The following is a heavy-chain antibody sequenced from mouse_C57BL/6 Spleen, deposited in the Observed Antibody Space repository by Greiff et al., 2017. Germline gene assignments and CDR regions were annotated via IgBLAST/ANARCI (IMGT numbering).Heavy chain of an antibody. CDR2: ISYDGSN. J-gene: IGHJ2*01. D-gene: IGHD1-1*01. CDR3: ARSTTVGDY. CDR1: GYSITSGYY. Sequence: EVKLMESGPGLVKPSQSLSLTCSVTGYSITSGYYWNWIRQFPGNKLEWMGYISYDGSNNYNPSLKNRISITRDTSKNQFFLKLNSVTTEDTATYYCARSTTVGDYWGQGTTLTVSS. V-gene: IGHV3-6*01.